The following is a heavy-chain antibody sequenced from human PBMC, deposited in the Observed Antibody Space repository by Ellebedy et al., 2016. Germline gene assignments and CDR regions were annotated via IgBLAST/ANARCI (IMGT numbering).Heavy chain of an antibody. D-gene: IGHD1-1*01. CDR2: ISAYNGNT. CDR3: ARDPSWNDGSVGGYYYYGMDV. V-gene: IGHV1-18*04. Sequence: ASVKVSCKASGYTFTGYYMHWVQQAPGQGLEWMGWISAYNGNTNYAQKLQGRVTMTTDTSTSTAYMELRSLRSDDTAVYYCARDPSWNDGSVGGYYYYGMDVWGQGTTVTVSS. CDR1: GYTFTGYY. J-gene: IGHJ6*02.